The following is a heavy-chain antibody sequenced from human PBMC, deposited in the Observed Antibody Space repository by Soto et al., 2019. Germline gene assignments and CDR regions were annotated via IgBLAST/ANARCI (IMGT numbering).Heavy chain of an antibody. V-gene: IGHV1-2*02. D-gene: IGHD3-22*01. CDR1: GYTFTGYY. CDR2: INPNSGGT. CDR3: ARDGHSSGLYYYGMDV. Sequence: ASVKVSCKASGYTFTGYYMHWVRQAPGQGLEWMGWINPNSGGTNYAQKFQGRATMTRDTSISTAYMELSRLRSDDTAVYYCARDGHSSGLYYYGMDVWGQGTTVTVSS. J-gene: IGHJ6*02.